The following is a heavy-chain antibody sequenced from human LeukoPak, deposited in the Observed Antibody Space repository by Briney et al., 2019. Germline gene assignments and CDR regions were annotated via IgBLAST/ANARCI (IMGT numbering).Heavy chain of an antibody. CDR1: GGSISSHH. CDR3: ARHSPQQLNAFDI. V-gene: IGHV4-59*08. CDR2: IYYSGST. D-gene: IGHD6-13*01. J-gene: IGHJ3*02. Sequence: PSETLSLTCTVSGGSISSHHWSWIRQPPGKGLESIGYIYYSGSTNYNPSLKSRVTISVHASKNQFSLKLSSVTAADTAVYYCARHSPQQLNAFDIWGQGTLVLVSS.